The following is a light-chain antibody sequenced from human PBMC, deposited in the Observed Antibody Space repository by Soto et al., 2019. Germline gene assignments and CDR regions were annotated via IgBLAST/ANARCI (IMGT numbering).Light chain of an antibody. V-gene: IGKV1D-16*01. Sequence: DIKMSQSPGFVSASIGERVTITCRASQDIGVRLAWFQQKPGKAHKYLIQSAYSLQSGVQSTFSGSGSGTEFTLTIRSLQPDDFATYYCQHYYDHSWTFGQGTKVDIK. CDR1: QDIGVR. J-gene: IGKJ1*01. CDR3: QHYYDHSWT. CDR2: SAY.